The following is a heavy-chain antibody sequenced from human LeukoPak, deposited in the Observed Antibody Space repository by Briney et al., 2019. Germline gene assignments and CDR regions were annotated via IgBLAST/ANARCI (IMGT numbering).Heavy chain of an antibody. J-gene: IGHJ3*02. CDR2: ISGSGGST. CDR1: GFTFSSYA. V-gene: IGHV3-23*01. D-gene: IGHD7-27*01. CDR3: WGKTPPRDAFDI. Sequence: GGSPRLSCAASGFTFSSYAMSWVRQAPGKGLEWVSAISGSGGSTYYADSVKGRFTISRDNPKHTLHLQMNGLRAEDTAVYYCWGKTPPRDAFDIWGQGTTVTVSS.